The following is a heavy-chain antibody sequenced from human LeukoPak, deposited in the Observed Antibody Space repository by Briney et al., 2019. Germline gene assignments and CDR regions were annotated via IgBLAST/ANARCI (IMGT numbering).Heavy chain of an antibody. J-gene: IGHJ4*02. D-gene: IGHD1-26*01. CDR1: GFIFSSYA. CDR3: AKSAEWELLRTYYFDY. CDR2: ISGSGGST. Sequence: AGGSLRLSCAASGFIFSSYAMSWVRQAPGKGLEWVSAISGSGGSTYYADSVKGRFTISRDNSKNTLYLQMNSLRAEDTAVYYCAKSAEWELLRTYYFDYWGQGTLVTVSS. V-gene: IGHV3-23*01.